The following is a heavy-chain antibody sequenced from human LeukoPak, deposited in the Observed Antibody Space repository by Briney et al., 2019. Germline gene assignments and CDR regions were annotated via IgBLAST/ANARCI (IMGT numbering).Heavy chain of an antibody. V-gene: IGHV1-2*02. J-gene: IGHJ3*02. CDR1: GYTFTGHY. CDR2: INPNSGGT. CDR3: ARDRATGNYYYSSAFDI. Sequence: GASVKVSCKASGYTFTGHYMHWVRPAPGHGLEWMGWINPNSGGTNYAQKFQGRVTMTRDTSISTAYMELSRLRSDDTAVYYCARDRATGNYYYSSAFDIWGQGTMVTVSS. D-gene: IGHD1-26*01.